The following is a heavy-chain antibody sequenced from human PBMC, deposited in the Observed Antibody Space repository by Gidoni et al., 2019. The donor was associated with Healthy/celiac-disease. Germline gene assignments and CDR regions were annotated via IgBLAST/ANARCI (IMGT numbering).Heavy chain of an antibody. CDR3: AKDWDIVATITFDY. D-gene: IGHD5-12*01. CDR1: GFTFSSYA. J-gene: IGHJ4*02. CDR2: ISGRGGST. V-gene: IGHV3-23*01. Sequence: EVQLLESGGGLVQPGGSLRLSCAASGFTFSSYAMSWVRQAPGRGLGWVSAISGRGGSTYYADSVKGRFTISRDNSKNTLYLQMNSLRAEDTAVYYCAKDWDIVATITFDYWGQGTLVTVSS.